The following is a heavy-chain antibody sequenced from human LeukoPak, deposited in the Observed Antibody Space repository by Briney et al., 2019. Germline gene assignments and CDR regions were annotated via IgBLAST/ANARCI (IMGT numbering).Heavy chain of an antibody. CDR2: IIAYNGNT. J-gene: IGHJ4*02. D-gene: IGHD4-23*01. V-gene: IGHV1-18*01. CDR3: ARQGYGGHSRGAADY. CDR1: GYTFTSYG. Sequence: ASVQFSFKASGYTFTSYGISWVRRAPGQGREWMGWIIAYNGNTNYAQKLQGRVTITTDTSTSTAYMELRSLRSDDTAVYYCARQGYGGHSRGAADYWGQGTLVTVSS.